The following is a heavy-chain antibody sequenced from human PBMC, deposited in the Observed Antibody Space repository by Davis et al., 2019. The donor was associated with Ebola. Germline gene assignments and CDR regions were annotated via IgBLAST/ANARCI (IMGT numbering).Heavy chain of an antibody. D-gene: IGHD4-17*01. CDR3: AKGWVTTGTEFGS. Sequence: GESLKISCAVSGFSFSGSWMAWVRQAPGKGLVWVSRINSDGSSTSYAGSVEGRFTISRDNSKNTLSLQMNSLRADDTAIYYCAKGWVTTGTEFGSGGQGTLVTVSS. J-gene: IGHJ4*02. CDR2: INSDGSST. V-gene: IGHV3-74*01. CDR1: GFSFSGSW.